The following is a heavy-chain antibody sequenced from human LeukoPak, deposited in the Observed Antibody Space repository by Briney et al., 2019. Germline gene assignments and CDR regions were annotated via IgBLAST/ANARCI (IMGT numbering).Heavy chain of an antibody. D-gene: IGHD6-13*01. V-gene: IGHV4-59*01. CDR2: IYYSGST. J-gene: IGHJ4*02. CDR1: GGSISSYY. Sequence: SETLSLTCTVSGGSISSYYWSWIRQPPGKGLEWIGYIYYSGSTNYNPSLKSRVTISVDTSKNQFSLKLSSVTAADTAVYYCARGAPGSSWSHDYWGQGTLVTVSS. CDR3: ARGAPGSSWSHDY.